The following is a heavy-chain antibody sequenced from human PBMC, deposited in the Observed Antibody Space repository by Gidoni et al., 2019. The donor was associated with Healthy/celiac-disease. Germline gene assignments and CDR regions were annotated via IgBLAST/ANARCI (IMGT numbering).Heavy chain of an antibody. CDR1: GGSFSGYF. CDR3: ARFLTGADAFDI. Sequence: VQLQQWAAGLMKPSETLSLTCALYGGSFSGYFWSWIRQPPGKGLEWIGEINHSGSTNSNPSLKSRVTISVDTSKNQFSLKLSSVTAADTAVFYCARFLTGADAFDIWGQGTMVTVSS. D-gene: IGHD3-9*01. J-gene: IGHJ3*02. V-gene: IGHV4-34*01. CDR2: INHSGST.